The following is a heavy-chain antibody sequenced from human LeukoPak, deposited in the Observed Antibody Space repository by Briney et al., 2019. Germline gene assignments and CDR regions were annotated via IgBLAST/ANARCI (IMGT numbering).Heavy chain of an antibody. D-gene: IGHD1-1*01. CDR3: ARIASGTNFDY. J-gene: IGHJ4*02. V-gene: IGHV2-70*04. CDR2: IDWDDDK. Sequence: SGPTLVNPTQTLTLTCTFSGFSLSTSGMRVGWIRQPPGKALEWLARIDWDDDKFYSTSLKTRLTISKDTSKNQVVLTLTNVDPVDTATYFCARIASGTNFDYWGQGTLVTVSA. CDR1: GFSLSTSGMR.